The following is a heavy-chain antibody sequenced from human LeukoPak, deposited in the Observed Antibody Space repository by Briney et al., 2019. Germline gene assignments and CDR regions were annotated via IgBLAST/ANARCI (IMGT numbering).Heavy chain of an antibody. CDR1: GYTFTSYA. CDR2: ISAYNGNT. D-gene: IGHD6-19*01. Sequence: ASVKVSCKASGYTFTSYAMHWVRQAPGQRLEWMGWISAYNGNTNYAQKLQGRVTMTTDTSTSTAYMELRSLRSDDTAVYYCARDRLQQWLSYWGQGTLVTVSS. CDR3: ARDRLQQWLSY. V-gene: IGHV1-18*01. J-gene: IGHJ4*02.